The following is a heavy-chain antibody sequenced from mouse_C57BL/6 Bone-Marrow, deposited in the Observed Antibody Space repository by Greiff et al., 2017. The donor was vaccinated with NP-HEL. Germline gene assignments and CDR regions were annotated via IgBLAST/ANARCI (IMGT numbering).Heavy chain of an antibody. CDR2: IYPENGDT. D-gene: IGHD1-1*01. CDR3: TLITTVVAAWYFDV. V-gene: IGHV14-4*01. J-gene: IGHJ1*03. CDR1: GFNIKDDY. Sequence: EVKLQESGAELVRPGASVKLSCTASGFNIKDDYMHWVKQRPEQGLEWIGWIYPENGDTEYASQFQGKATITADTSSNTAYLQLSSLTSEDTAVYYCTLITTVVAAWYFDVWGTGTTVTVSS.